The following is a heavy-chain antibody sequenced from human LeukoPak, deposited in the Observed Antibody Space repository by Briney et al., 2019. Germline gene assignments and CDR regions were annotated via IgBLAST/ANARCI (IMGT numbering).Heavy chain of an antibody. CDR1: GFTFSSYA. CDR3: AKDLRAGWSDYFDY. CDR2: ISGSGGST. V-gene: IGHV3-23*01. J-gene: IGHJ4*02. Sequence: GGSLRLSCAASGFTFSSYAMSWVRQAPGKGLEWVSVISGSGGSTYYTDSVKGRFTISRDNSKNTLYLQMNSLRAEDTAVYYCAKDLRAGWSDYFDYWGQGTLVTVSS. D-gene: IGHD6-19*01.